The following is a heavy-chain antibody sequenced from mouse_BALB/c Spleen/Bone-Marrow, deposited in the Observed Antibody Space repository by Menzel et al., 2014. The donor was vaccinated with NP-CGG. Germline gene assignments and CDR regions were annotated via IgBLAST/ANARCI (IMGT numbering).Heavy chain of an antibody. CDR1: GFSLTSYG. CDR2: IWSGGST. J-gene: IGHJ4*01. CDR3: ASNRDYAMDY. Sequence: VKLVESGPGLVQPSQSLSITCTVSGFSLTSYGVHWVRQSPGKGLEWLGVIWSGGSTDYNAAFISRLSITKDNSKSQVFFKMNSLQANDTAIYYCASNRDYAMDYWGQGTSVTVSS. V-gene: IGHV2-2*02.